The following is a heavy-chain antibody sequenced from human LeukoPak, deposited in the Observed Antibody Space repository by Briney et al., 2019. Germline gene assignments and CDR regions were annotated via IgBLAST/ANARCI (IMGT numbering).Heavy chain of an antibody. J-gene: IGHJ3*02. V-gene: IGHV4-59*01. D-gene: IGHD3-22*01. CDR1: GGSISSYY. Sequence: SETLSLTCTASGGSISSYYWSWIRQPPGKGLEWIGYIYYSGSTNYNPSLKSRVTISVDTSKNQFSLKLSSVTAADTAVYYCARASYYYDSSGYPRIDAFDIWGQGTMVTVSS. CDR2: IYYSGST. CDR3: ARASYYYDSSGYPRIDAFDI.